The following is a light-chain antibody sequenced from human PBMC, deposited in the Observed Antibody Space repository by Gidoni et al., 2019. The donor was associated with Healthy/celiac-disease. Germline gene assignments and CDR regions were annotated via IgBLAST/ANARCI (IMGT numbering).Light chain of an antibody. Sequence: EIVLTQSPCTLSLSPGERATLSCRASQSVSSSYLAWYQQKPGQAPRLLSYGASSRATGLPDRFRGSGSGTDFTLTISRLEPEDFAVYYCQQYGSSLALTFGGGTKVEIK. CDR1: QSVSSSY. CDR3: QQYGSSLALT. CDR2: GAS. J-gene: IGKJ4*01. V-gene: IGKV3-20*01.